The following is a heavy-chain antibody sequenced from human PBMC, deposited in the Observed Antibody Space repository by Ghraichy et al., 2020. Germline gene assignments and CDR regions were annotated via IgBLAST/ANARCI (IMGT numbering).Heavy chain of an antibody. CDR1: GGSISSYY. D-gene: IGHD2-2*02. CDR2: IYTSGST. J-gene: IGHJ6*02. V-gene: IGHV4-4*07. Sequence: SETLSLTCTVSGGSISSYYWSWIRQPAGKGLEWIGRIYTSGSTNYNPSLKSRVTMSVDTSKNQFSLKLSSVTAADTAVYYCAGYCSSTSCYSVIEDVWGQGTTVTVSS. CDR3: AGYCSSTSCYSVIEDV.